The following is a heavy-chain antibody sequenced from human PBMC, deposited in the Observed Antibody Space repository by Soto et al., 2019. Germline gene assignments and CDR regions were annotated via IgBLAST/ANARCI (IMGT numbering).Heavy chain of an antibody. D-gene: IGHD2-2*01. CDR2: IHYSGNT. Sequence: PSETLSLTCTVSGGSFISYFWTWVRQSPGKGLQWIGYIHYSGNTNYNPSLKSRLNMSVDTSKNQFSLRLTSVTAADTAVYYCARMNQLAPKRNAFDIWGLGTMVTVSS. J-gene: IGHJ3*02. CDR3: ARMNQLAPKRNAFDI. CDR1: GGSFISYF. V-gene: IGHV4-59*01.